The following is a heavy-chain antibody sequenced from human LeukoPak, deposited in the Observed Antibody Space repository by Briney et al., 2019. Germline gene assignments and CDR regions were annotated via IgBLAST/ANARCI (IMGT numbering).Heavy chain of an antibody. J-gene: IGHJ6*03. CDR3: ARGVRDILSGYYTDYYFYYMDV. Sequence: GGSLRLSCAASGFTFSRFTFSSYSINWVRQAPGKGLEWVSSISSGSTYIHFADSVKGRFTISRDNAKNSLYLQMNSLRAEDTAVYYCARGVRDILSGYYTDYYFYYMDVWGKGTTVTVSS. V-gene: IGHV3-21*01. CDR2: ISSGSTYI. CDR1: GFTFSRFTFSSYS. D-gene: IGHD3-3*01.